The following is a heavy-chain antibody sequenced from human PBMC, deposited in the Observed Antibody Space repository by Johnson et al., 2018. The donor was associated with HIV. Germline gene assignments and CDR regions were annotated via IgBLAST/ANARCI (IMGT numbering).Heavy chain of an antibody. CDR2: INWNGGST. CDR3: VKDRGSPGIPAAFDI. CDR1: GFIFDDCG. J-gene: IGHJ3*02. V-gene: IGHV3-20*04. D-gene: IGHD1-26*01. Sequence: VQLVESGGGVLRPGGSLRLSCAASGFIFDDCGMSWVRQVPGKGLEWVSGINWNGGSTGYADSVKGRFTISIDNAKNTLYLQMNSLRDEDTAVYYCVKDRGSPGIPAAFDIWGQGTMVTVSS.